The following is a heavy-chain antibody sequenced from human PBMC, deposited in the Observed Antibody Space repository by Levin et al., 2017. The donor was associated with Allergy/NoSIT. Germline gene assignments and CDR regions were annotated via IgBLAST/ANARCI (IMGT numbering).Heavy chain of an antibody. D-gene: IGHD3/OR15-3a*01. CDR2: ISAGDGGT. V-gene: IGHV3-23*01. Sequence: GGSLRLSCAASRFTFSIYDMSWVRQAPGKGLEWVSSISAGDGGTHYADSVKGRFTISRDNAKNTLYLQMDSLRAEDTAVYYCAKVGTQGFWTYKGAFDVWGQGTMVTVS. CDR1: RFTFSIYD. J-gene: IGHJ3*01. CDR3: AKVGTQGFWTYKGAFDV.